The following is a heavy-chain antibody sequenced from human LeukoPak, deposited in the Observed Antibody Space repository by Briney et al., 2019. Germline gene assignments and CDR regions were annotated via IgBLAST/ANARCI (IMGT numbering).Heavy chain of an antibody. J-gene: IGHJ4*02. CDR2: IYYSGST. V-gene: IGHV4-59*08. CDR1: GGSFSNYY. CDR3: ARAYFDTSAYYPHFEF. Sequence: SETLSLTCTVSGGSFSNYYWTWVRQPPGKGLEWIGYIYYSGSTNYNPSLKSRLTISIDTSKNQFFLKLSSVTAADTAVYYCARAYFDTSAYYPHFEFWGPGTLATVSS. D-gene: IGHD3-22*01.